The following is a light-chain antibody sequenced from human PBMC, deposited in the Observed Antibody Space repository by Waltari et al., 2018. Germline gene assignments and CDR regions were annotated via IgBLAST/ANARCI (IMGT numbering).Light chain of an antibody. CDR2: DVS. Sequence: QSALTPPASVSGSPGQSITIPCTGATSHAGGYNSVSWYQQRPGKAPKLLIFDVSNRPSGVSNRFSGSKSGNTASLTISGLQAEDEAAYYCGSYTGSTTWVFGGGTKLTVL. CDR3: GSYTGSTTWV. V-gene: IGLV2-14*01. J-gene: IGLJ3*02. CDR1: TSHAGGYNS.